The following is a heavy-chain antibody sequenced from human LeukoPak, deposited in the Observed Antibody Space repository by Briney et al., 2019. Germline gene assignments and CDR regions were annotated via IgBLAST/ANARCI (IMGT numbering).Heavy chain of an antibody. CDR2: ISGSGGST. Sequence: GGSLRLSCAASGFTFSSYAMSRVRQAPGKGLGWVSAISGSGGSTYYADSVKGRFTISRDNSKNTLYLQMNSLRAEDTAVYYCASRAGYCSSTSCTGNYWGQGTLVTVSS. J-gene: IGHJ4*02. D-gene: IGHD2-2*01. CDR1: GFTFSSYA. CDR3: ASRAGYCSSTSCTGNY. V-gene: IGHV3-23*01.